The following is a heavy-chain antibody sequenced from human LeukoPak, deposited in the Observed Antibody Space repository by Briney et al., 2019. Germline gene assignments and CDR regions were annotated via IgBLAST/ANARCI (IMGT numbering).Heavy chain of an antibody. D-gene: IGHD3-10*01. Sequence: PSETLSLTCTVSGGSISSSSYYWGWIRQPPGKGLEWIGSIYYSGSTNYNPSLKSRVTISVDTSKNQFSLKLSSVTAADTAVYYCARHVYGSGSYYSVPTNWFDPWGQGTLVTVSS. V-gene: IGHV4-39*01. CDR1: GGSISSSSYY. CDR3: ARHVYGSGSYYSVPTNWFDP. CDR2: IYYSGST. J-gene: IGHJ5*02.